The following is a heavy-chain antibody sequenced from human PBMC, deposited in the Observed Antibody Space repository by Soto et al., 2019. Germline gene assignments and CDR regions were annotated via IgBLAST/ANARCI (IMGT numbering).Heavy chain of an antibody. Sequence: QVQLQQWGAGLLKPSETLSLTCAVYGGSFSCYYWSWIRQPPGKGLEWIGEINHSGSTNYNPSLKSRVTISVDTSKNQFSLKLSSVTAADTAVYYCARDYYDSSGRPTIDYWGQGTLVTVSS. V-gene: IGHV4-34*01. CDR3: ARDYYDSSGRPTIDY. CDR1: GGSFSCYY. D-gene: IGHD3-22*01. J-gene: IGHJ4*02. CDR2: INHSGST.